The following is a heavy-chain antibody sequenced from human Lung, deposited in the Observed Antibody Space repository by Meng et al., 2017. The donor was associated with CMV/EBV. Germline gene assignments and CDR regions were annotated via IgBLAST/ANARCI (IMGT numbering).Heavy chain of an antibody. V-gene: IGHV4-34*01. Sequence: FSGYYWSWIGQHPGQCLEWIGEINHSGSTNYNPSLKSRVTISVDTSKNQFSLKLSSVTAADTAVYYCARRRVLITIFGVVLDRSFDYWGQGTLVTVSS. J-gene: IGHJ4*02. CDR3: ARRRVLITIFGVVLDRSFDY. CDR2: INHSGST. CDR1: FSGYY. D-gene: IGHD3-3*01.